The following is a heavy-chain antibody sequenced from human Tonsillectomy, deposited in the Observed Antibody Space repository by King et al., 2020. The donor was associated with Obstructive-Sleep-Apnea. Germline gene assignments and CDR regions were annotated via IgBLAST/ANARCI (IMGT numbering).Heavy chain of an antibody. CDR1: GYSFASYW. Sequence: QLVQSGAEVKKPGESLKISCKGSGYSFASYWIGWVRQMPRKGLEWMGIIYPGDSDTRYSPAFQGQVTISADQSISTAYLQWNRLKASDTAMYFCAIHLISGSSPRFDSWGQGTLVTVSS. CDR2: IYPGDSDT. CDR3: AIHLISGSSPRFDS. J-gene: IGHJ4*02. V-gene: IGHV5-51*01. D-gene: IGHD3-10*01.